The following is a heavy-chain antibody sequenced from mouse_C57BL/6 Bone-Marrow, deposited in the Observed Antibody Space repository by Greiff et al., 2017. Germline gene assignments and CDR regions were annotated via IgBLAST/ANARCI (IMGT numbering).Heavy chain of an antibody. D-gene: IGHD2-3*01. Sequence: QVQLQQSGAELARPGASVKLSCKASGYTFTSYGISWVKQRTGQGLEWIGEIYPRSGNTYYNEKFKGKATLTADKSSSTAYMELRSLTSEDSAVYFCAREDGYEGFAWFAYWGQGTLVTVSA. V-gene: IGHV1-81*01. J-gene: IGHJ3*01. CDR3: AREDGYEGFAWFAY. CDR2: IYPRSGNT. CDR1: GYTFTSYG.